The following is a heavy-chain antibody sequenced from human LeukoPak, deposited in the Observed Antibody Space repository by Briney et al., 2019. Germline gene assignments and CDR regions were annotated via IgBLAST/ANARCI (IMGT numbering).Heavy chain of an antibody. Sequence: PSETLSLTCTVSGASISSHCWSWIRQPPGRGLEWIGYICYSGSTNSNPSLKSRVTISVDTSKNQFSLKLSSVTAADTAVFYCARVGYGDRIFDSWGQGILVTVSS. CDR3: ARVGYGDRIFDS. V-gene: IGHV4-59*11. D-gene: IGHD4-17*01. CDR1: GASISSHC. J-gene: IGHJ4*02. CDR2: ICYSGST.